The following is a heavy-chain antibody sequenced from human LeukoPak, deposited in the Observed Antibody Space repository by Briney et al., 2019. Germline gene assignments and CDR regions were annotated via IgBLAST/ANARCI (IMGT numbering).Heavy chain of an antibody. D-gene: IGHD2-15*01. CDR3: ARGGWPSRASWFDL. V-gene: IGHV4-34*01. Sequence: SETLSLTCAVYGGSFSGYYWSWIRQPPGKGLEWIGEINHSGSTNYNPSLKSRVTISVDTSKNQFSLKLSSVTAADTAVYYCARGGWPSRASWFDLWGQGTLVTVSS. J-gene: IGHJ5*02. CDR1: GGSFSGYY. CDR2: INHSGST.